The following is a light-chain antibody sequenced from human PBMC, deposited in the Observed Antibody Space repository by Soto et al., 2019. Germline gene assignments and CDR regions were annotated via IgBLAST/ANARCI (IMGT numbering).Light chain of an antibody. CDR2: DAS. CDR1: QSVSSY. CDR3: QVRTNWSIA. V-gene: IGKV3-11*01. J-gene: IGKJ5*01. Sequence: ESLLTQSPPTLSLSRGQNWRLSCRDSQSVSSYLACDQQQPGQAPRLLIYDASNRATGIPARFSGTGSGTDFTHTITDLVPEDFAVYYCQVRTNWSIAFGRGTRLEIK.